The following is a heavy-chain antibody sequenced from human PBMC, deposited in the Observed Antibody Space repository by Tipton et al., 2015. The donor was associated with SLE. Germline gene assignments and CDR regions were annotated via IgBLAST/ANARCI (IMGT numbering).Heavy chain of an antibody. V-gene: IGHV4-34*01. D-gene: IGHD2-2*01. J-gene: IGHJ3*02. CDR1: GRSFSGYY. CDR3: ARHHWASVVDDAFDI. CDR2: INHSGST. Sequence: TLSLTCAVYGRSFSGYYWSWIRQPPGKGLEWIGEINHSGSTNYNPSLKSRVTISLDTSKNQFSLKLSSVTAADTAVYYCARHHWASVVDDAFDIWGQGTMVTVSS.